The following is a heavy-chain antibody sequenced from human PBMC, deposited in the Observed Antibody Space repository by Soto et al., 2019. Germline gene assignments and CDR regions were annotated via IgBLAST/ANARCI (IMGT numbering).Heavy chain of an antibody. CDR2: ISSSSSTI. V-gene: IGHV3-48*02. J-gene: IGHJ6*02. Sequence: GGLLRLPCAASGFTFSSYSMNWVRQAPGKGLGGVSYISSSSSTIYYADSVKGRFTISRDNAKNSLYLQMNSLRDEDTAVYYCARDLNYYDSSGYSYYYYYGMDVWGQGTTVTVSS. D-gene: IGHD3-22*01. CDR1: GFTFSSYS. CDR3: ARDLNYYDSSGYSYYYYYGMDV.